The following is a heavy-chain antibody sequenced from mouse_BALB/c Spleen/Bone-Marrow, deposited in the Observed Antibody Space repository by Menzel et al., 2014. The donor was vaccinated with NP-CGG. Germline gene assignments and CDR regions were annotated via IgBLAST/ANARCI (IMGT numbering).Heavy chain of an antibody. Sequence: VQLKESGAELVKPGASVKLSCPASGFNIKDTSMHWVKQRPEQGLEWIGRIDPANGNTKYDPKFQGKATITADTSSNTAYLQLSSLTSEDTAVYYCARRLLPYGLDYWGQGTSGTVSS. CDR2: IDPANGNT. V-gene: IGHV14-3*02. D-gene: IGHD2-3*01. CDR3: ARRLLPYGLDY. CDR1: GFNIKDTS. J-gene: IGHJ4*01.